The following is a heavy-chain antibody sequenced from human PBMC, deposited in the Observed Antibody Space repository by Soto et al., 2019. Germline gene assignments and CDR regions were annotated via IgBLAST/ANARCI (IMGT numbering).Heavy chain of an antibody. V-gene: IGHV4-4*07. Sequence: PSETLSLTCSVSGGTISGYYWTWIRQPAGKGLEWIGRIYSSGNTKYNPSLQSRVTMSLDTSNNQFSLRLTSVTAADTAVYYCARGQRFYDWFDPWGQGTLVTVSS. D-gene: IGHD3-3*01. CDR1: GGTISGYY. CDR2: IYSSGNT. CDR3: ARGQRFYDWFDP. J-gene: IGHJ5*02.